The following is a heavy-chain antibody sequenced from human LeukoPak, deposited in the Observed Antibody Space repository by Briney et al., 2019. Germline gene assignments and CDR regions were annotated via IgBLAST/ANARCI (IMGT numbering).Heavy chain of an antibody. CDR2: IYHSGST. J-gene: IGHJ2*01. CDR1: GYSISSGYY. D-gene: IGHD6-13*01. V-gene: IGHV4-38-2*02. Sequence: SETLSLTCTVSGYSISSGYYWGWIRPPPGKGLEWIGSIYHSGSTNYNPSLKSRVTISADTSKNQFSLKLSSVTAADTAVYYCARVYYSNSYDYWYFDLWGRGTLVTVSS. CDR3: ARVYYSNSYDYWYFDL.